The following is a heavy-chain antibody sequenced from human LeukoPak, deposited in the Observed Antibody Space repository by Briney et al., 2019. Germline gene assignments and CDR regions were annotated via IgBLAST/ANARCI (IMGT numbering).Heavy chain of an antibody. V-gene: IGHV4-59*08. Sequence: KPSETLSLTCTVSGGSISSYYWSWIRQPPGKGLEWIGYIYYSGSTKYNPSLKSRVTISVDTSKNQFSLKLSSVTAADTAVYYCARIENSGGSFDYWGQGTLVTVSS. CDR3: ARIENSGGSFDY. J-gene: IGHJ4*02. D-gene: IGHD1-26*01. CDR1: GGSISSYY. CDR2: IYYSGST.